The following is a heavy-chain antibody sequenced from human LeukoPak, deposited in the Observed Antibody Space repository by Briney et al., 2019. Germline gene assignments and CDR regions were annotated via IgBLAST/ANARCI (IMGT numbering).Heavy chain of an antibody. CDR1: GYTFTNYA. CDR3: ARIRRPNWFDP. V-gene: IGHV1-3*01. CDR2: INAGNGNT. J-gene: IGHJ5*02. Sequence: ASVTVSCTTSGYTFTNYAMQWVRQAPGQRLEWMGWINAGNGNTKYSQKFQGRVTITRDTSASTAYMELSSLRSEDTAVYYCARIRRPNWFDPWGQGTLVTVSS.